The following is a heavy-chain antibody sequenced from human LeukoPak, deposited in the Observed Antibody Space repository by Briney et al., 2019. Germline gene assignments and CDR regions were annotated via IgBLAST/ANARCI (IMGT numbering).Heavy chain of an antibody. CDR1: DGSISSSSYY. V-gene: IGHV4-39*02. CDR3: ATSEGGGFFDY. CDR2: IYYGSVFYSVST. J-gene: IGHJ4*02. D-gene: IGHD4-23*01. Sequence: SETLSLTCTVSDGSISSSSYYWGWIRQPPGKGLEWIGSIYYGSVFYSVSTYYNPSLKSRVTISIDTSKNHFSLKLRSVSAADTAIYYCATSEGGGFFDYWGQGTPVTVSS.